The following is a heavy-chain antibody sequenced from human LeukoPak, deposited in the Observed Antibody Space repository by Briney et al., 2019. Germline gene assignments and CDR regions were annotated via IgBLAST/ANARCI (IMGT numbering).Heavy chain of an antibody. CDR2: RHGGGNT. V-gene: IGHV3-53*01. J-gene: IGHJ4*02. CDR1: GFTVSSNY. Sequence: GGSLRLSCTASGFTVSSNYIGWVRQAPGKGLEWVSVRHGGGNTWYAHSVKGRFTISSDQSKSTLYLQMNSLRADDTAVYYCARDHPDRSGYSVIWGQGNLVTVSS. D-gene: IGHD3-22*01. CDR3: ARDHPDRSGYSVI.